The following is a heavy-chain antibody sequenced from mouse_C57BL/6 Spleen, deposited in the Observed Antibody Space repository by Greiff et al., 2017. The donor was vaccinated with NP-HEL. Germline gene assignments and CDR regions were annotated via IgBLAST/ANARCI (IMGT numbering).Heavy chain of an antibody. CDR2: IDPETGGT. J-gene: IGHJ4*01. Sequence: QVQLQQSGAELVRPGASVTLSCKASGYTFTDYEMHWVKQTPVHGLEWIGAIDPETGGTAYNQKFKGKAILTADKSSSTAYMELRSLPSEDSAVYYCTRRDYAMDYWGQGTSVTVSS. CDR3: TRRDYAMDY. V-gene: IGHV1-15*01. CDR1: GYTFTDYE.